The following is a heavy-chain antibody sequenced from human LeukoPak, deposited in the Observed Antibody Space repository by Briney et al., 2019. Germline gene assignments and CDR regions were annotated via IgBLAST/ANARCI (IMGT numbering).Heavy chain of an antibody. CDR1: GFTVSSNY. CDR2: ISSSSSYI. D-gene: IGHD6-13*01. V-gene: IGHV3-21*01. CDR3: ARVGSSSWQFDY. J-gene: IGHJ4*02. Sequence: PGGSLRLSCAASGFTVSSNYMSWVRQAPGKGLEWVSSISSSSSYIYYADSVKGRFTISRDNAKNSLYLQMNSLRAEDTAVYYCARVGSSSWQFDYWGQGTLVTVSS.